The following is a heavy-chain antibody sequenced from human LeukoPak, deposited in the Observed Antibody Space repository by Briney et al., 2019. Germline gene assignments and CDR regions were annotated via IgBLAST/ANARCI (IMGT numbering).Heavy chain of an antibody. J-gene: IGHJ4*02. CDR1: GFTFSSYS. CDR3: ARAEYYYDSSGYSRPTLFIDY. Sequence: GGSLRLSCAASGFTFSSYSMNWVRQAPGKGLEWVSSISSSSSYIYYADSVKGRFTISRDNAKNSLYLQMSSLRAEDTAVYYCARAEYYYDSSGYSRPTLFIDYWGQGTLVTVSS. D-gene: IGHD3-22*01. V-gene: IGHV3-21*01. CDR2: ISSSSSYI.